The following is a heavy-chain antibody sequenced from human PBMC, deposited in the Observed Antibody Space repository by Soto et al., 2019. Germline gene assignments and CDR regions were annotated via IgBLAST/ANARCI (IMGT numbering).Heavy chain of an antibody. Sequence: QLQLQESGSGLVKPSQTLSLTCAVSGGSISSGGYSWSWIRQPPGKGLEWIGYIYNSGSTYYIPSLKSRVSISVDGSKNHLSRKLSSVTAADTAVYYCARGPTPWGKGTLVTVAS. CDR3: ARGPTP. CDR1: GGSISSGGYS. V-gene: IGHV4-30-2*01. CDR2: IYNSGST. J-gene: IGHJ5*02.